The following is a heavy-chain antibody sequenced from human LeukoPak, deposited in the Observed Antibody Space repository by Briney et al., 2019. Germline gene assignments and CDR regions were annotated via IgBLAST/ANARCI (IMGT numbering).Heavy chain of an antibody. D-gene: IGHD3-22*01. CDR2: IYSGGST. Sequence: TGGSLRLSCAASGIIVSNNYMSWVRQAPGKGLEWVSVIYSGGSTYYADSVKGRFTISRDNAKNSLYLQMNSLRAEDTAVYYCARDTYDSSGYLDYWGQGTLVTVSS. V-gene: IGHV3-66*01. CDR1: GIIVSNNY. J-gene: IGHJ4*02. CDR3: ARDTYDSSGYLDY.